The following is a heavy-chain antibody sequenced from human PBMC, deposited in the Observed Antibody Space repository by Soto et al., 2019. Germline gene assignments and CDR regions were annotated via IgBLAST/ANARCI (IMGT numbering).Heavy chain of an antibody. J-gene: IGHJ3*01. CDR3: AKDILLGNSGSYPDAFDV. V-gene: IGHV3-9*01. CDR1: GFTFDQHA. CDR2: ISWNNGNI. D-gene: IGHD1-26*01. Sequence: EVQLVESGGGLAQPGRSLRLSCAASGFTFDQHAMHWVRQAPGKGLEGVSGISWNNGNIGYAASVKGRFTISRDNAKNSLYLQMERLRTEDTALYYCAKDILLGNSGSYPDAFDVWGQGTMVTVSS.